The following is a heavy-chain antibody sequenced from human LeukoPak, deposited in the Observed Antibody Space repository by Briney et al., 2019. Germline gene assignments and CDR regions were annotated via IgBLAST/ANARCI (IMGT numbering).Heavy chain of an antibody. CDR3: AKDRDSGYGGYYYMDV. Sequence: GGSLRLSCAASGFTVSDYYMNWVRQAPGKGLEWVSVIYRGGFTYYADSVRGRFSISRDNSKNTLYLQMNSLRAEDTAVYYCAKDRDSGYGGYYYMDVWGKGTTVTISS. D-gene: IGHD5-12*01. V-gene: IGHV3-66*02. J-gene: IGHJ6*03. CDR1: GFTVSDYY. CDR2: IYRGGFT.